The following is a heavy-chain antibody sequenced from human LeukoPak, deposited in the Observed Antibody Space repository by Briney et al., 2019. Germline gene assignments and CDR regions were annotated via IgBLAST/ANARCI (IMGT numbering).Heavy chain of an antibody. J-gene: IGHJ6*02. Sequence: SETLSLTCTDSGDSISSYYWSWIRQPPGKGLEWIGYIYYSGSTNYNPSLKSRVTISVDTSKNQFSLKLSSVTAADTAVYYCARGPTYYYDSSGYSGAYYYYYGMDVWGQGTTVTVS. CDR2: IYYSGST. D-gene: IGHD3-22*01. CDR1: GDSISSYY. CDR3: ARGPTYYYDSSGYSGAYYYYYGMDV. V-gene: IGHV4-59*01.